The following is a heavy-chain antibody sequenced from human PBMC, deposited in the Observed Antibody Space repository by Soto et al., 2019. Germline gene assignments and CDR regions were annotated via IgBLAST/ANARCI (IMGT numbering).Heavy chain of an antibody. CDR2: ISNTAITD. V-gene: IGHV3-11*01. D-gene: IGHD2-2*01. CDR1: GFSFSDYS. Sequence: QVQLVESGGDLVKPGGSLRLSCVASGFSFSDYSMTWMRQAPGGGLDFVAFISNTAITDYYADSVKGRFTISRDNARNSVYLQMDSLRAEDAAVYYGARELHQILSNKHYYYYLDVWGTGTTVTVSS. J-gene: IGHJ6*03. CDR3: ARELHQILSNKHYYYYLDV.